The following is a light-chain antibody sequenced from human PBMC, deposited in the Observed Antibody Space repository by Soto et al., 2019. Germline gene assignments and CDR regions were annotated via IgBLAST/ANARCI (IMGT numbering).Light chain of an antibody. Sequence: DIQMTQSPSSLSASAGERVTITCRASQGISTYLKWYQHRPGKAPKLLIFDASTLQRGVPSRFSGSGSGSVFNLPITSLQPEDFATYYCQQTYRTRTFGPGTTVDMK. CDR2: DAS. CDR1: QGISTY. V-gene: IGKV1-39*01. CDR3: QQTYRTRT. J-gene: IGKJ1*01.